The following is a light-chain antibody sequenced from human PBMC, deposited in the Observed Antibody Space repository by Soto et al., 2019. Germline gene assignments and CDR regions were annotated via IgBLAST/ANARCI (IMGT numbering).Light chain of an antibody. V-gene: IGLV2-23*01. J-gene: IGLJ1*01. CDR3: CSYAGSRTYV. CDR1: SSDIGAYDY. CDR2: EGT. Sequence: QSALTQPASLSGSPGQSITISCTGTSSDIGAYDYVSWYLQYPGKAPKVIIFEGTKRPSGVSDRFSGSKSGNTASLTISGLQTEDEADYYCCSYAGSRTYVFGPGTKLTVL.